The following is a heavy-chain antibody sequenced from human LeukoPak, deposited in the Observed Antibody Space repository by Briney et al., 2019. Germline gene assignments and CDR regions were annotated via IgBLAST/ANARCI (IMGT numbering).Heavy chain of an antibody. CDR2: INHSGST. V-gene: IGHV4-34*01. J-gene: IGHJ4*02. D-gene: IGHD3-22*01. Sequence: PSETLSLTCAVYGGSFSGYYWSWIRQPPGKGLEWIGEINHSGSTNYDPSLKSRVTISVDTSKNQFSLKLSSVTAADTAVYYCASVYDSSGYYPFWGQGTLVTVSS. CDR3: ASVYDSSGYYPF. CDR1: GGSFSGYY.